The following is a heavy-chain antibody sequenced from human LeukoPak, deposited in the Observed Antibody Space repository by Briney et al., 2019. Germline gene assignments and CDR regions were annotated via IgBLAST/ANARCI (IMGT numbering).Heavy chain of an antibody. J-gene: IGHJ4*02. Sequence: ASVKVSCKASGYTFTSYGISWVRQAPGQGLEWMGWVSAYNGNTNYAQKLQGRVAMTTDTSTSTAYMELRSLRSDDTAVYYCATLPYSSGSRQYIFDYWGQGTLVTVSS. CDR1: GYTFTSYG. D-gene: IGHD6-19*01. CDR2: VSAYNGNT. CDR3: ATLPYSSGSRQYIFDY. V-gene: IGHV1-18*01.